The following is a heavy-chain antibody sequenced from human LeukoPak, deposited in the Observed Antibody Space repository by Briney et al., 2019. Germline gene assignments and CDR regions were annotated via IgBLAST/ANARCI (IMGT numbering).Heavy chain of an antibody. J-gene: IGHJ6*03. CDR2: INPNVGGT. Sequence: ASVKLSCKASGSTFTGYYIHWVRQAPGQGLEWMGRINPNVGGTTYAQNFEGRVTMTRDTSISTVYMELSRLRSDDTAVDYCARGYYYGSGSYCPVPFYMDVWGKGTTVTVS. CDR3: ARGYYYGSGSYCPVPFYMDV. CDR1: GSTFTGYY. D-gene: IGHD3-10*01. V-gene: IGHV1-2*06.